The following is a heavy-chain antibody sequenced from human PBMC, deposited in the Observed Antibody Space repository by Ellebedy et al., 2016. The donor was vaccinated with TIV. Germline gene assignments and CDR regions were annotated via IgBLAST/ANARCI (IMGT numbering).Heavy chain of an antibody. CDR1: GFTFTTYA. Sequence: ASVKVSCKASGFTFTTYAIHWVRQAPGQRLEWMGWINGGNGNTKYSQKFQGRVTITRDTAANTAYMALSSLKFEDTAAYYCARDDFWSGYYYAMDVWGQGTTVTVSS. CDR3: ARDDFWSGYYYAMDV. CDR2: INGGNGNT. J-gene: IGHJ6*02. D-gene: IGHD3-3*01. V-gene: IGHV1-3*01.